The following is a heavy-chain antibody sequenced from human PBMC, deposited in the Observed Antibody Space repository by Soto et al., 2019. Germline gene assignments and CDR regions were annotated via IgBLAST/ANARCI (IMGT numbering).Heavy chain of an antibody. Sequence: GGSLRLSCAASGFTISSYAMSWVRQDPGKGLEWVSAISGSGGSTYYADSVKGRFTISRDNSKNTLYLQMNSLRAEDTAVYYCAKPPRSGTGYFQHWGQGTLVTVSS. V-gene: IGHV3-23*01. D-gene: IGHD6-13*01. CDR2: ISGSGGST. CDR3: AKPPRSGTGYFQH. J-gene: IGHJ1*01. CDR1: GFTISSYA.